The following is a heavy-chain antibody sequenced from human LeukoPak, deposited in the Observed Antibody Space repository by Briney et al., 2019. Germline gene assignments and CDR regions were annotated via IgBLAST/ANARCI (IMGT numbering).Heavy chain of an antibody. CDR2: VSKSGST. CDR1: GGSITSHF. V-gene: IGHV4-4*08. D-gene: IGHD3-16*01. CDR3: ARDDYGVFDAFDV. J-gene: IGHJ3*01. Sequence: PSETLSLTCTVSGGSITSHFWTWIPHAPGKGLEWVGYVSKSGSTNYNPSLQSRITISVDTSKNQFFLKLTSMPAADTAVYFCARDDYGVFDAFDVWGQGTVVTVSS.